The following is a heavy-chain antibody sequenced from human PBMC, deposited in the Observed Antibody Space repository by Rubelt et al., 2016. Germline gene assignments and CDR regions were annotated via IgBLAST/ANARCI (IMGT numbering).Heavy chain of an antibody. D-gene: IGHD3-16*01. CDR1: GYTFTSYG. V-gene: IGHV1-18*01. CDR3: AREDLGGLGMDV. J-gene: IGHJ6*02. Sequence: QVQLVQSGAEVKKPGASVKVSCKASGYTFTSYGISWVRQAPGQGLEWMGWISAINGNTNYSQRRHGRGHIATATCTGTVYMEPGSLRAEDTAVYYCAREDLGGLGMDVWGQGTTVTVSS. CDR2: ISAINGNT.